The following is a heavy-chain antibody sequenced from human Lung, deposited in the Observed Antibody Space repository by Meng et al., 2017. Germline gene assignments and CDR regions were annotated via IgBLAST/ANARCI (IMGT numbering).Heavy chain of an antibody. CDR1: GGSISSSNYY. V-gene: IGHV4-30-4*01. Sequence: QLRESAQGLVKLSQTRSLTCTVSGGSISSSNYYWSWIRQPPGKGLEWSGHIYNSGSTYYNPSLKSRITISVDTSKNQFSLKLSSVTAADTAVYYCARGQKGYFDLWGRGTLVTVSS. CDR3: ARGQKGYFDL. J-gene: IGHJ2*01. CDR2: IYNSGST.